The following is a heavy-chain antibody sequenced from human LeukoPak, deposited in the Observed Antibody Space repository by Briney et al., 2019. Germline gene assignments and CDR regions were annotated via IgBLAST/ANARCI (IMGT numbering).Heavy chain of an antibody. D-gene: IGHD1-7*01. CDR2: MIPILGIA. CDR3: ARVKSGTDRLSERAYYYYGMDV. Sequence: SVKVSCNASGGTFSSYAISWVRQAPGQGLEWMGRMIPILGIANYAQKFQGRLTITADKSTSTAYMELSSLRSEDTAVYYCARVKSGTDRLSERAYYYYGMDVWGQGTTVTVSS. J-gene: IGHJ6*02. CDR1: GGTFSSYA. V-gene: IGHV1-69*04.